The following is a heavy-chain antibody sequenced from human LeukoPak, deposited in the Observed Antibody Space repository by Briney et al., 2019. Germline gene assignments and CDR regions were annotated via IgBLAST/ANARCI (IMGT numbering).Heavy chain of an antibody. J-gene: IGHJ4*02. V-gene: IGHV3-21*01. CDR2: INRSSSYI. CDR3: ARGHGGVRYSFDY. CDR1: GFTFSSYN. D-gene: IGHD3-16*01. Sequence: GGSLRLSCAASGFTFSSYNMNWVRQAPGKGLEWVSSINRSSSYIYYADSVKGRFTISRENAKNSLYLQMNSLRAGDTAVYYCARGHGGVRYSFDYWGQGTLVTVSS.